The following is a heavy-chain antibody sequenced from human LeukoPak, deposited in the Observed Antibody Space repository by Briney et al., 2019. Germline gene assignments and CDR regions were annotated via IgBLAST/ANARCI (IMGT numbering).Heavy chain of an antibody. Sequence: PSETLSLTCTVSGGSISSYYWSWIRHPPGKGLEWIGYIYYSGSTNYNPSLKSRVTISVDTSKNQFSLKLSSVTAADTAVYYCARVAGYSSFYYYYGMDVWGQGTTVTVSS. J-gene: IGHJ6*02. CDR1: GGSISSYY. V-gene: IGHV4-59*01. D-gene: IGHD6-13*01. CDR3: ARVAGYSSFYYYYGMDV. CDR2: IYYSGST.